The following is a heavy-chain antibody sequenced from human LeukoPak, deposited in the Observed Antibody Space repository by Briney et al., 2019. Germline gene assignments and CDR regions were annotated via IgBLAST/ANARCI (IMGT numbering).Heavy chain of an antibody. CDR3: ARSAGEARVSDAFDI. Sequence: PSETLSLTCAVYGGSFSGYYWSWIRQPPGKGLEWIGEINHSGSTNYNPSLKSRVTISVDTSKNQFSLKLSSVTAADTAVYYCARSAGEARVSDAFDIWGQGTMVTVSS. CDR2: INHSGST. CDR1: GGSFSGYY. J-gene: IGHJ3*02. V-gene: IGHV4-34*01.